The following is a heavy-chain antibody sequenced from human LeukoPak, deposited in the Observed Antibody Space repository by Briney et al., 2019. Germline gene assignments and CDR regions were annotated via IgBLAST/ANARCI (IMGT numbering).Heavy chain of an antibody. CDR2: IYHSVST. J-gene: IGHJ4*02. Sequence: PSETLSLTCTVSGYSISSGYYWGWIRQPPGKGLEWIGGIYHSVSTYYNPSLKSRVTISVDTSKNQFSLKLSSVTAADTAVYYCARVSGDYFDYWGQGTLVTVSS. CDR1: GYSISSGYY. V-gene: IGHV4-38-2*02. D-gene: IGHD1-26*01. CDR3: ARVSGDYFDY.